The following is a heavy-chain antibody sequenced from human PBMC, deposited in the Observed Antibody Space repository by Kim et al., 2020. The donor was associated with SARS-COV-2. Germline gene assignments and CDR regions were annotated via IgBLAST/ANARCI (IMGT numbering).Heavy chain of an antibody. J-gene: IGHJ6*01. Sequence: GGSLRLSCAASGFTFDDYAMHWVRQAPGKGLEWVSGISWNSGTIGYADSVKGRFTISRDNAKNSLYLQMNSLRTEDTALYYCAECKITMFQGVLYGVDV. V-gene: IGHV3-9*01. CDR3: AECKITMFQGVLYGVDV. CDR2: ISWNSGTI. D-gene: IGHD3-10*01. CDR1: GFTFDDYA.